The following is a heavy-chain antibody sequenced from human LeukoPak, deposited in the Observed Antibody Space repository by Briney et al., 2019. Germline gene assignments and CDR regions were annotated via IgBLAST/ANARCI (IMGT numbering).Heavy chain of an antibody. J-gene: IGHJ4*02. CDR1: GGSFSGYY. CDR2: IRHSGST. Sequence: SETLSLICAVYGGSFSGYYWSWLPQPPGKGLEWIGEIRHSGSTNYNPSLKSRVTISEDTSKNHFSLQLSSVTAADTAVYYFGKSQRRYCSGSSCSHPFDYWGQGTLVTVSS. D-gene: IGHD2-15*01. V-gene: IGHV4-34*01. CDR3: GKSQRRYCSGSSCSHPFDY.